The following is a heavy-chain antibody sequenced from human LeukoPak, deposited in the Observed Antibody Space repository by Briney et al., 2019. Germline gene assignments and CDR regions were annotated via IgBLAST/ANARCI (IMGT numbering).Heavy chain of an antibody. CDR1: GGSISSYY. V-gene: IGHV4-59*01. CDR3: ARSTVAGVYYYGMDV. D-gene: IGHD6-19*01. Sequence: PSETLSLTCTVSGGSISSYYWSWIRQPPGKGLEWIGYIYYSGSTNYNPSLKSRVTISVDTSKNQFSLKLSSVTAADTAVYYCARSTVAGVYYYGMDVWGQGTTVTVSS. J-gene: IGHJ6*02. CDR2: IYYSGST.